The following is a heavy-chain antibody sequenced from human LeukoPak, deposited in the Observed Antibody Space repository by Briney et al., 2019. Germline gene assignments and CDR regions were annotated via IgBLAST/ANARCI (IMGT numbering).Heavy chain of an antibody. CDR3: ARGRDGYNYYYFDY. CDR2: IYYSGST. D-gene: IGHD5-24*01. Sequence: SETLSLTCTVSGGSISSYYWSWIRQPPGKGLEWIGYIYYSGSTNYNPSLKSRVTISVDTSKNQFSLKLSSETAADTAVYYCARGRDGYNYYYFDYWGQGTLVTVSS. J-gene: IGHJ4*02. V-gene: IGHV4-59*01. CDR1: GGSISSYY.